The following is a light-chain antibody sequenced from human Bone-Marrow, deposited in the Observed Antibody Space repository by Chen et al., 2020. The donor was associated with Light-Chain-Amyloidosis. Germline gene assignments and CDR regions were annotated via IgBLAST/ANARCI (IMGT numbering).Light chain of an antibody. J-gene: IGLJ2*01. Sequence: SYELTQPPSVSVSPGQTARITCSGEDLPTKYAYWYQQKPGQAPVLVIHRDTARPSGISERFSGSSSGTTATLTISGVQAEYEADYHCQSADSSGTYEVIFGGGTKLTVL. CDR2: RDT. V-gene: IGLV3-25*03. CDR3: QSADSSGTYEVI. CDR1: DLPTKY.